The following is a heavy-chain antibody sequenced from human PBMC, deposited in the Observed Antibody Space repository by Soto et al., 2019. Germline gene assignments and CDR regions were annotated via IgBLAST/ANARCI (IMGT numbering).Heavy chain of an antibody. CDR3: AREVHYVYGRVV. CDR1: EFTVSSNY. J-gene: IGHJ6*02. Sequence: EVQLVESGGGLVQPGVSLRLSCAASEFTVSSNYMSWVRQAPGTGLEWVSVNSSGGSTYYADSVKGRFTISRDNSKNTLYLPMHSLRAAGTAVDYWAREVHYVYGRVVWGHGTTDNVSS. CDR2: NSSGGST. D-gene: IGHD3-10*02. V-gene: IGHV3-66*01.